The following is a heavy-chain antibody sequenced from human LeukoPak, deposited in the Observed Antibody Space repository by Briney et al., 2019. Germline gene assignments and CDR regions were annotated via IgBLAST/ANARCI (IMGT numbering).Heavy chain of an antibody. CDR3: ARLGPAVNYYDSSGYFVPLFDY. J-gene: IGHJ4*02. CDR2: IYLGDSDT. CDR1: GYRFTSYW. V-gene: IGHV5-51*01. D-gene: IGHD3-22*01. Sequence: GGSLQISCKGSGYRFTSYWIGWVRPMPGKGLEWMGIIYLGDSDTKYSPSFQGQVTISADKSISTAYLQWSSLKASDTAMYYCARLGPAVNYYDSSGYFVPLFDYWGQGTLVTVSS.